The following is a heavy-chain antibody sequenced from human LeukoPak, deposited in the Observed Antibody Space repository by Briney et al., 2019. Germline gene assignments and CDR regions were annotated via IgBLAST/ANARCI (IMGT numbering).Heavy chain of an antibody. CDR3: ARAAYSSTWYSRYFDL. D-gene: IGHD6-13*01. CDR2: IGAAGEI. V-gene: IGHV3-13*01. Sequence: GGSLRLSCAASGFTFRSYDMHWVRQATGKGLEWVSGIGAAGEIYYPGSVKGRFTISRENAKNSLYLQMNSLRAGDTAVYYCARAAYSSTWYSRYFDLWGRGTLVTVSS. CDR1: GFTFRSYD. J-gene: IGHJ2*01.